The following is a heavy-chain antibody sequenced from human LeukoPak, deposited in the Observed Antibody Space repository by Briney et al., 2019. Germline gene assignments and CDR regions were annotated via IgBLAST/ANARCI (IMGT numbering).Heavy chain of an antibody. CDR3: ARVGTSGPADGFDI. V-gene: IGHV3-48*03. CDR2: ISSSGSTI. D-gene: IGHD2-8*01. J-gene: IGHJ3*02. CDR1: GFTFSSYE. Sequence: TGGSLRPSCAASGFTFSSYEMNWVRQAPGKGLEWVSLISSSGSTIYYADSVKGRFTLSRDNAKKSLYLQMNSLRAEDTAVYYCARVGTSGPADGFDIWGQGTMVTVSS.